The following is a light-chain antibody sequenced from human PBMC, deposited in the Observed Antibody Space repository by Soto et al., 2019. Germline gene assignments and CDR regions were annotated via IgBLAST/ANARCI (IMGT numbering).Light chain of an antibody. V-gene: IGLV6-57*03. Sequence: NFMLTQPHSVSESPGETVTISCTRSSGSIASNYVQWYQQRPGSAPTTVIYEDNQRPSGVPDRFSGSIDSSSNSASLTISGLKTEDEADYYCQSYDSSKFWVFGGGTKLTVL. CDR2: EDN. J-gene: IGLJ3*02. CDR3: QSYDSSKFWV. CDR1: SGSIASNY.